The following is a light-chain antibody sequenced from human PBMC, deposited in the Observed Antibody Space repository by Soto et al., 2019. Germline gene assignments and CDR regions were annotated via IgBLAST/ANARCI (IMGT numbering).Light chain of an antibody. CDR2: YDS. Sequence: SSELTQPPSVSVAPGKTATITCGGNNIGSKGVHWYQQKPGQAPVLVIYYDSDRPSGIPERFSGSNSGNTATLTISRVEAGDEADYYCQVWDSNSIVVFGGGTQLTVL. CDR1: NIGSKG. J-gene: IGLJ2*01. V-gene: IGLV3-21*01. CDR3: QVWDSNSIVV.